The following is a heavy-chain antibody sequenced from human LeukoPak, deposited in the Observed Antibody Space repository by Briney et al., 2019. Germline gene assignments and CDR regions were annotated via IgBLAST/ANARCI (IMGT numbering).Heavy chain of an antibody. D-gene: IGHD6-19*01. CDR1: GASVSGSAYY. V-gene: IGHV4-39*07. CDR2: IYHSGST. J-gene: IGHJ5*02. CDR3: ARIPGIAVAATRNWFDP. Sequence: SETLSLTCTVSGASVSGSAYYWGWICQPPGKGLEWIGEIYHSGSTNYNPSLKSRVTISVDKSKNQFSLKLSSVTAADTAVYYCARIPGIAVAATRNWFDPWGQGTLVTVSS.